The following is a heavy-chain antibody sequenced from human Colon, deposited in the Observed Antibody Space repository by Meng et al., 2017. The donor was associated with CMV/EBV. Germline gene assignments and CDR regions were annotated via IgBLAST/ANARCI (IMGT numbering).Heavy chain of an antibody. J-gene: IGHJ4*02. Sequence: QVQLLESGPGLVKPLQTLSLTCTVSGGSISGGIAYWSWIRQHPGKGLEWIGYIYYNGNTFYNPSLKSRVTISVETSKNQFSLSLTSVTAADTAVYYCARVPKFAFFDNWGQGTLVTVSS. D-gene: IGHD3-16*01. CDR2: IYYNGNT. CDR1: GGSISGGIAY. CDR3: ARVPKFAFFDN. V-gene: IGHV4-31*03.